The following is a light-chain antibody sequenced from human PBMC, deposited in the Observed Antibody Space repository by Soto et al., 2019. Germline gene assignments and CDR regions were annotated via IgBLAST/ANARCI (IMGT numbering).Light chain of an antibody. J-gene: IGLJ2*01. CDR3: AAWDDSLNGHVV. CDR2: SNN. CDR1: SSNIGSNT. Sequence: QSVLTQSPSASGTPGQRVTISCSGSSSNIGSNTVNWYQQLPGTAPKLLMYSNNLRPSGVPDRFSGSKSGTSASLAISGLQSEDEADYYCAAWDDSLNGHVVFGGGTKLTVL. V-gene: IGLV1-44*01.